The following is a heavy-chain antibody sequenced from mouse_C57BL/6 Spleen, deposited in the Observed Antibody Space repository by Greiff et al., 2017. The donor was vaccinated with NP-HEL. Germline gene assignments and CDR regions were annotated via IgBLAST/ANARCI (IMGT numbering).Heavy chain of an antibody. Sequence: EVHLVESGEGLVKPGGSLKLSCAASGFTFSSYAMSWVRQTPEKRLEWVAYISSGGDYIYYADTVKGRFTISRDNARNTLYLQMSSLKSEDTAMYYCTRVNGPYYFDYWGQGTTLTVSS. J-gene: IGHJ2*01. CDR2: ISSGGDYI. V-gene: IGHV5-9-1*02. D-gene: IGHD1-1*01. CDR3: TRVNGPYYFDY. CDR1: GFTFSSYA.